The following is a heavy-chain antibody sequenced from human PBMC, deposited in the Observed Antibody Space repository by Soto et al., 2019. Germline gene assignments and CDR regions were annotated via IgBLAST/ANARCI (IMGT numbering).Heavy chain of an antibody. V-gene: IGHV3-30-3*01. CDR3: ARDSSSWYLGRGGYFDY. J-gene: IGHJ4*02. CDR1: GFTFSSYA. CDR2: ISYDGSNK. Sequence: QVQLVESGGGVVQPGRSLRLSCAASGFTFSSYAMHWVRQAPGKGLEWVAVISYDGSNKYYADSVKGRFTISRDNSKNTXYLXMNXXRAXDTAVYYCARDSSSWYLGRGGYFDYWGQGTLVTVSS. D-gene: IGHD6-13*01.